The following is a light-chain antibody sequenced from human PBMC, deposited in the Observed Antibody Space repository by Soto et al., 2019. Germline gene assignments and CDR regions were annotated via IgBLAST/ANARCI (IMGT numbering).Light chain of an antibody. J-gene: IGLJ3*02. CDR2: GNS. CDR1: SSNIGAGYD. Sequence: QSVLTQPPSVSGAPGQRVTIFCTGSSSNIGAGYDVHWYQQLPGTAPKLLIYGNSNRPSGVPDRFSGSKSGTSASLAITGLRAEDEADYYCQSYDRSLSGRVFGGGTKLTVL. CDR3: QSYDRSLSGRV. V-gene: IGLV1-40*01.